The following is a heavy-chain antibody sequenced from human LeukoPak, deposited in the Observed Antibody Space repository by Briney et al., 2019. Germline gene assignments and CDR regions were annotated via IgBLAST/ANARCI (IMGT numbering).Heavy chain of an antibody. V-gene: IGHV3-43D*03. CDR3: AKDLGPRGAGATPQY. J-gene: IGHJ4*02. CDR2: ISWHGETT. D-gene: IGHD1-26*01. Sequence: GGSLRLSCAASGFPFDDYGMLWVRQAPGKGVEWVSFISWHGETTYYSDSVKGRFTISRDSSKNSLSLQMNSLRTEDTGFYYCAKDLGPRGAGATPQYWGQGTVVIVSS. CDR1: GFPFDDYG.